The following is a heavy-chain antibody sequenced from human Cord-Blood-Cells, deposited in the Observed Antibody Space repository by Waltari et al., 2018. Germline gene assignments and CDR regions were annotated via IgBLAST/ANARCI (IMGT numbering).Heavy chain of an antibody. CDR2: IYYSGST. J-gene: IGHJ4*02. V-gene: IGHV4-39*01. CDR1: GGSISSSSYY. Sequence: QLQLQESGPGLVKPSETLSLTCTVSGGSISSSSYYWGWIRQPPGKGLEWIGSIYYSGSTYYNPSLKSRVTISGDTSKNQFSLKLSSVTAADTAVYYCASLIVATIDYWGQGTLVTVSS. CDR3: ASLIVATIDY. D-gene: IGHD5-12*01.